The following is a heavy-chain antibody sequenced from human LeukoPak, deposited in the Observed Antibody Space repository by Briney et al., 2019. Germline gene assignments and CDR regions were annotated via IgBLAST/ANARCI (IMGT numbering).Heavy chain of an antibody. D-gene: IGHD2-2*02. CDR2: IKSDGSST. J-gene: IGHJ4*02. Sequence: GGSLRLSCAASGFTFSGYWMHWVRQAPGKGLVWVSRIKSDGSSTTYADSVKGRFTISRDNAKNTLYLEMNSLRAEDTAVYYCATDIPYTAGRSLNYWGQGTLVTVSS. V-gene: IGHV3-74*01. CDR3: ATDIPYTAGRSLNY. CDR1: GFTFSGYW.